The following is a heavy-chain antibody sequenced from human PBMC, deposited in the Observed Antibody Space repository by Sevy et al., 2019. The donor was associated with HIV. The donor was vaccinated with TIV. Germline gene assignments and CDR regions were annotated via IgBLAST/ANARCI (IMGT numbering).Heavy chain of an antibody. CDR3: ASDSDSSGYSHP. J-gene: IGHJ5*02. CDR2: IYYSGST. V-gene: IGHV4-31*03. CDR1: GGSISSGGYY. Sequence: SETLSLTCTVSGGSISSGGYYWSWIRQHPGKGLEWIGYIYYSGSTYYNPSLKSRVTISVDTSKNQFSLKLSSVTAADTAVYYCASDSDSSGYSHPWGQGTLVTVSS. D-gene: IGHD3-22*01.